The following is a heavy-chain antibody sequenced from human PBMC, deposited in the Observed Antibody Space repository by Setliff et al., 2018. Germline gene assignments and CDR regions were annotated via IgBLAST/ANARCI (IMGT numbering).Heavy chain of an antibody. J-gene: IGHJ3*02. Sequence: SETLSLTCTVSGGSISSGGYYWSWIRQHPGKGLEWIGYIYYSGSTHYNPSLKSRVTISVDTSKNQFSLKLSSVTAADTAVYYCARVARVVLSRNAFDIWGQGTMVTVS. CDR3: ARVARVVLSRNAFDI. D-gene: IGHD2-2*01. V-gene: IGHV4-31*03. CDR2: IYYSGST. CDR1: GGSISSGGYY.